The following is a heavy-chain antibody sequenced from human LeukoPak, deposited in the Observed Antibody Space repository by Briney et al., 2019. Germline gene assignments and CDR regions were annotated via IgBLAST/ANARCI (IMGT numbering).Heavy chain of an antibody. Sequence: SQTLSLTCAIFGDSVSSNNAAWNWIRQSPWRGLEWLGRTYYRSNWYNEYAESVKSRITVTPDTSKNQFSLQMNSVTPEDTAVYYCAREYYYGSGTYYPSMDVWGQGTTVTASS. D-gene: IGHD3-10*01. CDR1: GDSVSSNNAA. J-gene: IGHJ6*02. V-gene: IGHV6-1*01. CDR2: TYYRSNWYN. CDR3: AREYYYGSGTYYPSMDV.